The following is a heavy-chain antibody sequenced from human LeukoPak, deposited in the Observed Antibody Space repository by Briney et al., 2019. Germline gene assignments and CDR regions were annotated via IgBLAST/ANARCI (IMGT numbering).Heavy chain of an antibody. CDR2: IYYSGST. V-gene: IGHV4-59*01. CDR3: ARWPGIAATLYGMDV. D-gene: IGHD2-15*01. CDR1: GGSISSYY. J-gene: IGHJ6*02. Sequence: SETLSLTCTVSGGSISSYYWSWIQQPPGKGLEWIGYIYYSGSTNYNPSLKSRVTISVDTSKNQFSLKLSSVTAADTAVYYCARWPGIAATLYGMDVWGQGTLVTVSS.